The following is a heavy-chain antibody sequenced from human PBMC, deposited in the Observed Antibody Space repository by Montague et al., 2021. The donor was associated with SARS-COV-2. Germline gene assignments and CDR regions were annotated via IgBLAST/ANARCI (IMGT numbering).Heavy chain of an antibody. V-gene: IGHV4-39*02. D-gene: IGHD3-22*01. Sequence: SETLSLTCTVSGGSITNNIYYWAWIRPPPGKGLEWIGSIYYTGNTYYTPSLKSRVTISVVTSKNHFTLKLSSVTAAETAVYYCARLKRYFDSSGFPSAFDFWGQGTKVTVSS. J-gene: IGHJ3*01. CDR2: IYYTGNT. CDR1: GGSITNNIYY. CDR3: ARLKRYFDSSGFPSAFDF.